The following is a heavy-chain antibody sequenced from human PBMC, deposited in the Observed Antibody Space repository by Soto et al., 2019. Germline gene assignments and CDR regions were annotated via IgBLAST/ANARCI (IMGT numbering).Heavy chain of an antibody. D-gene: IGHD2-2*01. V-gene: IGHV5-51*01. Sequence: GSLKISCKTSGYSFTSYWIGWVRQMPGKGMEWMGNIYPYDSDTRYSPSFQGQVTISADTSITTAYLQWSGLRASDTAMYFCARHLVGSTRGNFDYWGQGNMVTVSS. J-gene: IGHJ4*01. CDR3: ARHLVGSTRGNFDY. CDR2: IYPYDSDT. CDR1: GYSFTSYW.